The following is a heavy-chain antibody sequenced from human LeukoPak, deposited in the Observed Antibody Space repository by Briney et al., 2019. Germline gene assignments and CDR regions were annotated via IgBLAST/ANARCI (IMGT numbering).Heavy chain of an antibody. CDR2: IKPDESEK. J-gene: IGHJ4*02. Sequence: GGSLRLSCAASGFTFSNYWMSWVRQAPGKGLEWVANIKPDESEKYYGDSVKGRFTISRDNAKNSVYLQMHSLRVEDTAIYYCVTREVTVVTRSTFDYWGQGTLVTVSS. V-gene: IGHV3-7*01. CDR1: GFTFSNYW. CDR3: VTREVTVVTRSTFDY. D-gene: IGHD4-23*01.